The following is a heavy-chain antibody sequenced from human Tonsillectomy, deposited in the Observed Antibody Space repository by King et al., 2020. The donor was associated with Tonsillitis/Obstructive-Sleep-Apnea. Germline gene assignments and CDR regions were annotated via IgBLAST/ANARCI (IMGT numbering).Heavy chain of an antibody. CDR3: ARTPGRFLEWFFDY. Sequence: VQLQESGPGLVKPSETLSLTCTVSGGSISSYYWSWIRQPPGKGLEWIGYIYYSGSTNYNPSLKSRVTISVDTSKNKFSLKLSSVTAADTAVYYCARTPGRFLEWFFDYWGQGTLVTVSS. CDR2: IYYSGST. V-gene: IGHV4-59*08. D-gene: IGHD3-3*01. J-gene: IGHJ4*02. CDR1: GGSISSYY.